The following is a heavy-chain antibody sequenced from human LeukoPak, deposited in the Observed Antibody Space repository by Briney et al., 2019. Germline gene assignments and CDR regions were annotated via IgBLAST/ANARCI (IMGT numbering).Heavy chain of an antibody. V-gene: IGHV4-38-2*01. Sequence: SETLSLTCAVSGYSISSGYYWGWIRQPPGKGLEWIGIIYQSGSTFYNPSLKTRVTISVDTSKNQFSLTLSSVTAADTAVHYCARIFGSGNEDYFYYMDVWGKGTTVTVSS. J-gene: IGHJ6*03. D-gene: IGHD3-10*01. CDR1: GYSISSGYY. CDR2: IYQSGST. CDR3: ARIFGSGNEDYFYYMDV.